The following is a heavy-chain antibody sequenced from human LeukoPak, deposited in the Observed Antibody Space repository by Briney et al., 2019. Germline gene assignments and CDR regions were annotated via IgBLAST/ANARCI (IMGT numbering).Heavy chain of an antibody. CDR1: GASISPYY. V-gene: IGHV4-59*08. Sequence: PSGTLSLTCSVSGASISPYYWSWIRQPPGKGLEWIGYIYYSGSTNYNPSLKSRVTISVDTSKNQFSLKLSSVTAADTAVYYCARRVGYCSSTSCYYYYGMDVWGQGTTVTVSS. D-gene: IGHD2-2*01. J-gene: IGHJ6*02. CDR2: IYYSGST. CDR3: ARRVGYCSSTSCYYYYGMDV.